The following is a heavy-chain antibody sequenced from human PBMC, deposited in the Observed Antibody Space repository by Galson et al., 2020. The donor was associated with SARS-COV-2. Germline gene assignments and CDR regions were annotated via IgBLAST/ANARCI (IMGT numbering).Heavy chain of an antibody. CDR1: AFRFSTYA. Sequence: GESLKISCAASAFRFSTYAMHWVRQAPGKGPEWVAVIWSDGNHKYYGDSVQGRFTISRDNSKNTVNLQMNSLRADDTAVYYCASSIIVAGGIDYWGQGTRVTVSS. V-gene: IGHV3-33*01. D-gene: IGHD6-19*01. J-gene: IGHJ4*02. CDR3: ASSIIVAGGIDY. CDR2: IWSDGNHK.